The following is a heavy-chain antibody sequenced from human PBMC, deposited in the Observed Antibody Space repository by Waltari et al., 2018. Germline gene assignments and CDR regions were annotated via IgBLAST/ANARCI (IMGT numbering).Heavy chain of an antibody. CDR3: ARRVHSSGWYPSHGHYFDY. CDR2: IYPGDSDT. V-gene: IGHV5-51*03. Sequence: EVQLVQSGAEVKKPGESLKISCKGSGYSFTSYWIGWVRQMPGKGLEWMGIIYPGDSDTRYSPSFQGQVTISADKSISTAYLQWSSLKASDTAMYYCARRVHSSGWYPSHGHYFDYWGQGTLVTVSS. J-gene: IGHJ4*02. CDR1: GYSFTSYW. D-gene: IGHD6-19*01.